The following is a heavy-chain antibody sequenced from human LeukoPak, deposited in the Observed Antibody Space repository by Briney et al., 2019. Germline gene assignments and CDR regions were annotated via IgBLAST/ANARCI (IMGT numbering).Heavy chain of an antibody. Sequence: ASVKVSCKASGYTFTSYDINWVRQATGQGLEWMGWMNPNSGNTGYAQKFQGRVTSTRNTSISTAFMELSSLRSEDTAVYYCAGGSTSSGFDPWGQGTLVTVSS. D-gene: IGHD2-2*01. CDR3: AGGSTSSGFDP. CDR1: GYTFTSYD. V-gene: IGHV1-8*03. CDR2: MNPNSGNT. J-gene: IGHJ5*02.